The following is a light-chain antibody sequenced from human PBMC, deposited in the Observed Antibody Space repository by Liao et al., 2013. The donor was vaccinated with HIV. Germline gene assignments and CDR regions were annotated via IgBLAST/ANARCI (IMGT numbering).Light chain of an antibody. CDR1: KLGNKF. Sequence: SYELTQPPSVSVSPGQTASITCSGDKLGNKFASWYQQKPGQSPVLVIYQDTKRPSGIPERFSGSNSVSTATLTIRGTQAMDEADYYCQAWDSSTHVVLFGGGTRLTVL. J-gene: IGLJ2*01. V-gene: IGLV3-1*01. CDR2: QDT. CDR3: QAWDSSTHVVL.